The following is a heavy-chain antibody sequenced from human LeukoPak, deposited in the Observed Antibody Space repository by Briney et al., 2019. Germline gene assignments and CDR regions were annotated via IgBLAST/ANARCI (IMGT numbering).Heavy chain of an antibody. D-gene: IGHD5-12*01. Sequence: GGSLRLSCAASGFTFSSYAMNWVRHPPGKGLEWVSGISGSGGNTYYADSVKGRFTISRDNSKNTLYLQMNSLRAEDTAVYFCAKPPGLRRPDPWGQGTLVTVFS. CDR3: AKPPGLRRPDP. J-gene: IGHJ5*02. CDR2: ISGSGGNT. V-gene: IGHV3-23*01. CDR1: GFTFSSYA.